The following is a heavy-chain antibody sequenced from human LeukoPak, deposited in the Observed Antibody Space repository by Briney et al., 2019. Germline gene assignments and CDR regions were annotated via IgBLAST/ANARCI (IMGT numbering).Heavy chain of an antibody. CDR3: ASPPLAARMDV. J-gene: IGHJ6*03. CDR2: INHSGSA. D-gene: IGHD6-6*01. CDR1: GGSFSGYY. Sequence: SETLSLTCAVYGGSFSGYYWSWIRQPPGKGLEWIGEINHSGSANYNPSLRSRVTISVDTSKNQFSLNLSSVTAADTAVYYCASPPLAARMDVWGKGTTVTVSS. V-gene: IGHV4-34*01.